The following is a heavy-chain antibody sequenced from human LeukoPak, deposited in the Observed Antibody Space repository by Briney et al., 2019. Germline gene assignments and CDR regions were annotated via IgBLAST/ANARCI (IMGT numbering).Heavy chain of an antibody. V-gene: IGHV1-69*13. CDR3: ASSPQDSSGYYWGGGFNY. J-gene: IGHJ4*02. CDR2: IIPIFGTA. CDR1: VGTFSSYA. D-gene: IGHD3-22*01. Sequence: SVKVSCKASVGTFSSYAISWVRQALGQGLEWMGGIIPIFGTANYAQKFQGRVTITADESTSTAYMELSSLRSEDTAVYYCASSPQDSSGYYWGGGFNYWGQGILVTVSS.